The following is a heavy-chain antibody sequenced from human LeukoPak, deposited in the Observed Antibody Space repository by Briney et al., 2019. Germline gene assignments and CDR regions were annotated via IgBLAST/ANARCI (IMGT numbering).Heavy chain of an antibody. CDR2: ISSSSSTI. Sequence: GGSLRLSCAASGLTFSSYSMNWVRQAPGKGLEWVSYISSSSSTIYYADSVKGRFTISRDNAKNSLYLQMNSLRAEDTAVYYCARGDPVVTAPFDYWGQGTLVTVSS. V-gene: IGHV3-48*04. J-gene: IGHJ4*02. D-gene: IGHD2-21*02. CDR1: GLTFSSYS. CDR3: ARGDPVVTAPFDY.